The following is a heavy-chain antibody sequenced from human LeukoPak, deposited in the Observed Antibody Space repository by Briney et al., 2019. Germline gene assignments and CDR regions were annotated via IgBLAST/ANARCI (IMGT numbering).Heavy chain of an antibody. J-gene: IGHJ2*01. CDR2: ISYDGSNK. CDR3: ARATVAAVGNGRDYWYFDL. Sequence: PGRSLRLSCAASGFTFSSYGMHWVRQAPGKGLEWVAVISYDGSNKYYADSVKGRFTISRDNSKNTLYLQMNSLRAGDAAVYYCARATVAAVGNGRDYWYFDLWGRGTLVAVSS. V-gene: IGHV3-30*03. D-gene: IGHD6-13*01. CDR1: GFTFSSYG.